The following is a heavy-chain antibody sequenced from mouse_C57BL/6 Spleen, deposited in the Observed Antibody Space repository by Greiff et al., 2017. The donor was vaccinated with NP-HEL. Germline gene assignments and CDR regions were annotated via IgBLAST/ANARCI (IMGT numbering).Heavy chain of an antibody. Sequence: VQLQQSGAELARPGASVKLSCKASGYTFTSYGISWVKQRTGQGLEWIGEIYPRSGNTYYTEKFKGKATLTADKSSSTAYMELCSLTSEDSAVYCCARSGGTYYDYDRFAYWGQGTRVTVSA. V-gene: IGHV1-81*01. CDR3: ARSGGTYYDYDRFAY. J-gene: IGHJ3*01. D-gene: IGHD2-4*01. CDR1: GYTFTSYG. CDR2: IYPRSGNT.